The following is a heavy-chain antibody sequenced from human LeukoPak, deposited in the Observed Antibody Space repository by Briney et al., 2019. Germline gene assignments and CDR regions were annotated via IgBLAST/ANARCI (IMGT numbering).Heavy chain of an antibody. CDR3: ARSAGIAVAGAAAY. Sequence: ASVKVSCKASGYTFSGYNMHWVRQAPGQGLEWMGWINPNSGGTNYAQKFQGRITITRDTSTSTVNMELSGLRSDDTAVYYCARSAGIAVAGAAAYWSQGTLVTVSS. CDR1: GYTFSGYN. V-gene: IGHV1-2*02. J-gene: IGHJ4*02. CDR2: INPNSGGT. D-gene: IGHD6-19*01.